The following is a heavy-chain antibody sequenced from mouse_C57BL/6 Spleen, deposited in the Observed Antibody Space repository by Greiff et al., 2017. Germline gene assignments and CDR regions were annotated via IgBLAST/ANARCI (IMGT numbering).Heavy chain of an antibody. CDR3: ARPDYDVAWFAY. CDR2: IYPGDGDT. Sequence: QVQLKQSGAELVKPGASVKISCKASGYAFSSYWMNWVKQRPGKGLEWIGQIYPGDGDTNYNGKFKGKATLTADKSSSTAYMQLSSLTSEDSAVYFCARPDYDVAWFAYWGQGTLVTVSA. D-gene: IGHD2-4*01. J-gene: IGHJ3*01. V-gene: IGHV1-80*01. CDR1: GYAFSSYW.